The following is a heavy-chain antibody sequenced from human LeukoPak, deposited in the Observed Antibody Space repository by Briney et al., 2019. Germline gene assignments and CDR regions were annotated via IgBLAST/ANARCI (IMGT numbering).Heavy chain of an antibody. D-gene: IGHD4-17*01. V-gene: IGHV3-23*01. J-gene: IGHJ4*02. Sequence: PGGSLRLSCAASGFTFSSYAMSLVRQAPGKGLEWVSAISGSGGSTYYADSVKGRFTISRDNSKNTLYLQMNSLRAEDTAVYYCAKDLDPPYGDCLDYWGQGTLVTVSS. CDR3: AKDLDPPYGDCLDY. CDR1: GFTFSSYA. CDR2: ISGSGGST.